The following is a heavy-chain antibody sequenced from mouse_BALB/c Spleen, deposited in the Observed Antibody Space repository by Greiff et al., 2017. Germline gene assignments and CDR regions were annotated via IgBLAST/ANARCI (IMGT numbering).Heavy chain of an antibody. D-gene: IGHD1-3*01. V-gene: IGHV1S81*02. CDR2: INPSNGGT. CDR3: TRGTTKAMDY. J-gene: IGHJ4*01. Sequence: VQLQESGAELVKPGASVKLSCKASGYTFTSYYMYWVKQRPGQGLEWIGEINPSNGGTNFNEKFKSKATLTVDKSSSTAYMQLSSLTSEDSAVYYCTRGTTKAMDYWGQGTSVTVSS. CDR1: GYTFTSYY.